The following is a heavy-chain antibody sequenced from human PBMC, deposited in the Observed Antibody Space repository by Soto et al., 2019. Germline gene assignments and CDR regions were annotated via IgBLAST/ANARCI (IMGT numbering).Heavy chain of an antibody. J-gene: IGHJ2*01. CDR2: ISGAGGST. V-gene: IGHV3-23*01. CDR3: AKGRPPFDL. CDR1: QFTFSYYA. D-gene: IGHD6-6*01. Sequence: EVQLLESGGGLVQPGGSLRLSCAASQFTFSYYAMGWVRQAPGKGLEWVSLISGAGGSTNYADSVKGRFAIYRDNSETSLYLQMNSLSAEDTAVYYCAKGRPPFDLWGRGTLVIVSS.